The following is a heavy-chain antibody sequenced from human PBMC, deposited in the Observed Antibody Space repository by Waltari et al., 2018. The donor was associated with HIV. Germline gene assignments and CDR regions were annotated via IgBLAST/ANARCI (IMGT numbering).Heavy chain of an antibody. V-gene: IGHV4-31*03. CDR2: IYYSGST. CDR1: GGSIIRGGDY. Sequence: QLQLQESGPGLVKPSQTLPLTCTVSGGSIIRGGDYWSWIRQHPGKGLEWIGYIYYSGSTYYNPSLKSRVTISVDTSKNQFSLKLTSVTAADTALYYCARARDILSGYPHFDSWGQGTLVTVSS. J-gene: IGHJ4*02. CDR3: ARARDILSGYPHFDS. D-gene: IGHD3-9*01.